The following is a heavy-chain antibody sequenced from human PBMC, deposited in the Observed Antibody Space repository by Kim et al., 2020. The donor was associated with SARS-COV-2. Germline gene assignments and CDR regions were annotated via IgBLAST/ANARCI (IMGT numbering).Heavy chain of an antibody. Sequence: SVKVSCKASGGTFSSYAISWVRQAPGQGLEWMGGIIPIFGTANYAQKVQGRVTITADESTSTAYMELSSLRSEDTAVYYCARDGSWKAYYYYGMDVWGQGTTVTVSS. J-gene: IGHJ6*02. D-gene: IGHD1-1*01. V-gene: IGHV1-69*13. CDR1: GGTFSSYA. CDR3: ARDGSWKAYYYYGMDV. CDR2: IIPIFGTA.